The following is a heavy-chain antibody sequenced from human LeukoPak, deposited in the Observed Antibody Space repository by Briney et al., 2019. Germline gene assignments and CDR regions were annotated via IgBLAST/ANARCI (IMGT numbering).Heavy chain of an antibody. CDR3: ARAPTTYYYGSGSYSLFDY. CDR2: INWNGGST. CDR1: GFTFDEYG. D-gene: IGHD3-10*01. Sequence: GGSLRLSCAASGFTFDEYGMSWVRQAPGKGLEWVSGINWNGGSTGYADSVKGRFTISRDSAKNSLYLQMNSLRAEDTALYYCARAPTTYYYGSGSYSLFDYWGQGTLVTVSS. V-gene: IGHV3-20*04. J-gene: IGHJ4*02.